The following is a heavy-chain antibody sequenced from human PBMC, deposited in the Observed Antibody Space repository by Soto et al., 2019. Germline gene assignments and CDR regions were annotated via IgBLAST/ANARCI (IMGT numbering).Heavy chain of an antibody. D-gene: IGHD1-26*01. Sequence: GSLRLSCLASGFTFASCGMNWVRQAPGKGLEWVAGISQTGANTYYADSVRGRFIISRDNSRNTVSLEMNSLRGEDSALYYCATEGAKTPWNFDFWGQGTKVTVSS. CDR2: ISQTGANT. CDR3: ATEGAKTPWNFDF. V-gene: IGHV3-23*01. CDR1: GFTFASCG. J-gene: IGHJ4*02.